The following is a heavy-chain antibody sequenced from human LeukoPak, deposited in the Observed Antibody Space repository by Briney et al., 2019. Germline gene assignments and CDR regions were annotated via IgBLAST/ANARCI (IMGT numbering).Heavy chain of an antibody. V-gene: IGHV4-39*01. CDR2: IYYSGST. CDR1: GVSISSSSYY. J-gene: IGHJ4*02. Sequence: SETLSLTCTVSGVSISSSSYYWGWIRQPPGKGLEWIGSIYYSGSTYYNPSLKSRVTISVDTSKNQFSLKLSSVTAADTAVYYCARQIAAATLYYFDYWGQGTLVTVSS. D-gene: IGHD6-13*01. CDR3: ARQIAAATLYYFDY.